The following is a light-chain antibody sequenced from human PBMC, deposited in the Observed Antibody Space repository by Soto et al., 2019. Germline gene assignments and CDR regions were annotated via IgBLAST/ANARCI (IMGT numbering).Light chain of an antibody. CDR2: KAS. Sequence: DIQMTQFPSTLSASVGDRVTITCRASESISSWLAWYPQKPGKAPKILIYKASTLQSGVPSRFTGSGSGTEVTLTISSLQPDDCATYYCQHDSVFPLTFGGGTKVEIK. V-gene: IGKV1-5*03. CDR3: QHDSVFPLT. CDR1: ESISSW. J-gene: IGKJ4*01.